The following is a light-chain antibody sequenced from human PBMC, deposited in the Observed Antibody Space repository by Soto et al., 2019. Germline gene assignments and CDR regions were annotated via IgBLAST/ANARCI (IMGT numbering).Light chain of an antibody. CDR2: GAS. CDR1: QSLRSTS. V-gene: IGKV3-20*01. J-gene: IGKJ1*01. Sequence: PGERATLSCRASQSLRSTSLAWYQQKPGQAPRLLISGASTRAADIPDRFSGSGSGTDFTLTIGRLEPEDLAVYYCQDSSTSPWPFGQGTKVDI. CDR3: QDSSTSPWP.